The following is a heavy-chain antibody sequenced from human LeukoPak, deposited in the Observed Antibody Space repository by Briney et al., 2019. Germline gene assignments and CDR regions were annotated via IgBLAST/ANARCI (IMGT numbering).Heavy chain of an antibody. Sequence: GGSLRLSCAASGFNFRSYWMSWVRQAPGKGLEWVANIKEDGSEKYYVDSVKGRFTISRDNAKNSLYLQMNSLRAEDTAVYYCARKNYFYYYMDVWGKGTTVTISS. J-gene: IGHJ6*03. CDR1: GFNFRSYW. V-gene: IGHV3-7*01. D-gene: IGHD2/OR15-2a*01. CDR3: ARKNYFYYYMDV. CDR2: IKEDGSEK.